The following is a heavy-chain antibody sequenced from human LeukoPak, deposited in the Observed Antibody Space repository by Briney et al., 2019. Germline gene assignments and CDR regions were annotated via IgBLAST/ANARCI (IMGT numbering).Heavy chain of an antibody. J-gene: IGHJ4*02. Sequence: GGSLRLSCAASGFTFSSYTMNWVRQAPGKGLQWVSTVSASSDIHYSDSVKGRFTISRDNARNSLYLQMNSLRAEDTAVYYCARDQDGTTALAHWGQGTLVTVSS. V-gene: IGHV3-21*01. D-gene: IGHD5-18*01. CDR3: ARDQDGTTALAH. CDR1: GFTFSSYT. CDR2: VSASSDI.